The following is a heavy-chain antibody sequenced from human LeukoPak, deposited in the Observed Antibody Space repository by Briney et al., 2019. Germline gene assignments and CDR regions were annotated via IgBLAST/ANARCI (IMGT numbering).Heavy chain of an antibody. Sequence: SETLSLTCTVSDGSISNYFWSWIRQAPGKGLEWIGYIYYNGETNCNPSLKSRVSISVDTSKSQFSLKLSSVTAADTAVYYCARGRVPGGDWGQGTLVTVSS. V-gene: IGHV4-59*01. J-gene: IGHJ4*02. CDR3: ARGRVPGGD. D-gene: IGHD3-16*01. CDR2: IYYNGET. CDR1: DGSISNYF.